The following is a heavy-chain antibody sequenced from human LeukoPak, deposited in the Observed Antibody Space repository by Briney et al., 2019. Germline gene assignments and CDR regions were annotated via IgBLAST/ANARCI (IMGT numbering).Heavy chain of an antibody. D-gene: IGHD3-9*01. J-gene: IGHJ4*02. Sequence: VKVSCKASGYTFTGYYMHWVRQAPGQGLEWMGQINPYSGGTNYAQKFQGRVTMTRDTSITTAYMELYSLRSDDTAVYYCARALDYDILTGFDYWGQGTLVTVSS. CDR3: ARALDYDILTGFDY. V-gene: IGHV1-2*06. CDR1: GYTFTGYY. CDR2: INPYSGGT.